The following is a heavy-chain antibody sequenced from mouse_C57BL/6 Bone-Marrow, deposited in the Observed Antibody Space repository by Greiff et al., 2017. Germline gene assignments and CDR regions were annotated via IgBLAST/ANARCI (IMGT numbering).Heavy chain of an antibody. D-gene: IGHD1-1*01. CDR3: ARAYYYGSWFAY. CDR2: ISSGGSYT. CDR1: GFTFSSYG. J-gene: IGHJ3*01. V-gene: IGHV5-6*01. Sequence: EVHLVESGGDLVKPGGSLKLSCAASGFTFSSYGMSWVRQTPDKRLEWVATISSGGSYTYYPDSVKGRFTISRANAKNTLYLQMSSLKSEDTAMYYCARAYYYGSWFAYWGQGTLVTVSA.